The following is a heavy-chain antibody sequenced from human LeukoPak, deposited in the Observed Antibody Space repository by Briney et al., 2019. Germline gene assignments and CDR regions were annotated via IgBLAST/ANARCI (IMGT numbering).Heavy chain of an antibody. J-gene: IGHJ4*02. D-gene: IGHD5-18*01. CDR2: MYYSGNT. CDR1: GGSISSSSYY. CDR3: ARVGSGRYNYGYSLVY. Sequence: SETLSLTCTVSGGSISSSSYYWGWIRQPPGKGLEWIGSMYYSGNTYYNPSLKSRVTISVDTSKNQFSLKLSSVTAADTAVYYCARVGSGRYNYGYSLVYWGQGTLVTVSS. V-gene: IGHV4-39*01.